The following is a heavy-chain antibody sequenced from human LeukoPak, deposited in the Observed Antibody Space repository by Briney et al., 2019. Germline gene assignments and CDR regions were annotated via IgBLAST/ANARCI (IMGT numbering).Heavy chain of an antibody. J-gene: IGHJ5*02. D-gene: IGHD2-8*01. V-gene: IGHV4-61*01. Sequence: SETLSLTCTVSGGSVSSGSYYWSWIRQPQGKGLEWIGYVYWTGNTNYNPSLKSRVTISLDTSKSQLSLNLSSVTAADTAVYYCARGLNGVWFDPWGQGAQVTVSS. CDR3: ARGLNGVWFDP. CDR1: GGSVSSGSYY. CDR2: VYWTGNT.